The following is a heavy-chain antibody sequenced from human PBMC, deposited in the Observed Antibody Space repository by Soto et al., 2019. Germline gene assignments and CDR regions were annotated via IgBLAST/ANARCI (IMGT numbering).Heavy chain of an antibody. Sequence: SETLSLTCAVYGGSFSGYYWSWIRQPPGKGLEWIGEINHSGSTNYNPSLKSRVTISVDTSKNQFSLKLSSVTAADTAVYYCARTPRIYILNYYYYYYMDVWGKGTTVTVSS. J-gene: IGHJ6*03. CDR3: ARTPRIYILNYYYYYYMDV. CDR2: INHSGST. D-gene: IGHD2-15*01. CDR1: GGSFSGYY. V-gene: IGHV4-34*01.